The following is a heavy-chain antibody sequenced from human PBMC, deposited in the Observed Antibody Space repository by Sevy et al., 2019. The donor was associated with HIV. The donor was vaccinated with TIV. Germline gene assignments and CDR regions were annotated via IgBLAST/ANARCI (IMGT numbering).Heavy chain of an antibody. D-gene: IGHD1-26*01. CDR3: AGENAWGRGYS. J-gene: IGHJ4*02. CDR1: GGSITSLY. V-gene: IGHV4-59*08. CDR2: IYYNDHI. Sequence: SETLSLTCTVSGGSITSLYWNWIRQPPGKGLEWIANIYYNDHINYNPSLKSRVTFSLDTSKNQFPLRLSTVTAADTAMYYCAGENAWGRGYSWGQGTLVTVSS.